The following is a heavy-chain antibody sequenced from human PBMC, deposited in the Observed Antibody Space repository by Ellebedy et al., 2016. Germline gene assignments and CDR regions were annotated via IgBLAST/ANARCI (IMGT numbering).Heavy chain of an antibody. J-gene: IGHJ6*02. D-gene: IGHD3-9*01. V-gene: IGHV3-23*01. CDR1: GFTFSSYA. Sequence: GGSLRLSXAASGFTFSSYAMSWVRQAPGKGLEWVSGISGSGTSTYFADSVKGRFTISRDNSKNTLYLQMNSLRAEDTAVYYCAGGVPDYDILTGYLRDYYYYGMDVWGQGTTVTVSS. CDR2: ISGSGTST. CDR3: AGGVPDYDILTGYLRDYYYYGMDV.